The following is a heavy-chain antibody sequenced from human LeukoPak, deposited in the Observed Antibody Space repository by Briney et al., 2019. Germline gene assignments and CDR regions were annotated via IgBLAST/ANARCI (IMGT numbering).Heavy chain of an antibody. J-gene: IGHJ3*02. V-gene: IGHV1-2*02. CDR3: ARDRMGYDFWSGYYGTNAFDI. D-gene: IGHD3-3*01. Sequence: ASVKVSCKASGYTFTGYYMHWVRQAPGQGLEWMGWINPNTGGTYYAQKFQGRVTMTRDTSISTAYMELSRLRSDDTAVYYCARDRMGYDFWSGYYGTNAFDIWGQGTMVTVSS. CDR1: GYTFTGYY. CDR2: INPNTGGT.